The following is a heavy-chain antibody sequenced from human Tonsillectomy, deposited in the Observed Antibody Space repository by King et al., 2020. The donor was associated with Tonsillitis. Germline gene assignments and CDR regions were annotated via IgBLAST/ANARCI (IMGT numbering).Heavy chain of an antibody. D-gene: IGHD6-19*01. CDR2: ISYDGSHK. CDR3: VKDVQWLVYIFDY. V-gene: IGHV3-30*18. CDR1: GFSFSTYG. Sequence: VQLVESGGGVVQPGRSLRLSCAASGFSFSTYGMHWVRQAPGKGLEWVAVISYDGSHKYYADSVKGRFTISRDDSKNTLHLQMNSLRTEDTAVYYCVKDVQWLVYIFDYWGQGSLVTVSS. J-gene: IGHJ4*02.